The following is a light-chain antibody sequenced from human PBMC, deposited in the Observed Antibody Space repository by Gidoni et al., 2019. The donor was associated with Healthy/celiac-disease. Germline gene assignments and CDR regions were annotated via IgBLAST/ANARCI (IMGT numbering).Light chain of an antibody. J-gene: IGLJ3*02. CDR1: SSNIGSHT. CDR3: SAWDDSLNGWV. CDR2: SNN. V-gene: IGLV1-44*01. Sequence: QSVLPHPHSASGTPRQRVTLASSGSSSNIGSHTVNWYQQLPGPAPTLLIYSNNQRPSGVPDRFSGSKSGTSASLAISGLQSEDEADYYCSAWDDSLNGWVFGGGTKLTVL.